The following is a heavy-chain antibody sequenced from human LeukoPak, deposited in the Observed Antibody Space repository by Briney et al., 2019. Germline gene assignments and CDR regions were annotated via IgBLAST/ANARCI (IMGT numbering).Heavy chain of an antibody. CDR2: ISGSGGST. Sequence: GGSLRLSRAASGFTFSSYAMSWVRKAPGKGLEWVSAISGSGGSTYYADSVKGRFTISRDNSKNTLYLQMNSLRAEDTAVYYCVRYYTRQSWYFDLWGRGTLVTVSS. V-gene: IGHV3-23*01. D-gene: IGHD2-15*01. CDR3: VRYYTRQSWYFDL. CDR1: GFTFSSYA. J-gene: IGHJ2*01.